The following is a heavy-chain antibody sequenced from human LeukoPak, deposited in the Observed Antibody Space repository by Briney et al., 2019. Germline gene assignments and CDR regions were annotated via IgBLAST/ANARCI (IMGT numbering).Heavy chain of an antibody. CDR1: GFTFRSYA. V-gene: IGHV3-23*01. J-gene: IGHJ4*02. Sequence: GGSLRLSCAASGFTFRSYAMSWVRQAPGKGLEWVSAVTGSGGRTYYAESVKGRFTISRDNSRNTLYLQMNGLRAEDTAVYFCARGSSNSCYSPSDYWGQGTLVTVSS. D-gene: IGHD2-2*01. CDR2: VTGSGGRT. CDR3: ARGSSNSCYSPSDY.